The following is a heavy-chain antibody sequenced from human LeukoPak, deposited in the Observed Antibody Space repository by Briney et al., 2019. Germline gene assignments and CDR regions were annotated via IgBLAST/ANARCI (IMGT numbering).Heavy chain of an antibody. CDR2: INPSGGST. CDR1: GYTFTSYY. CDR3: ARATYYYDSSARGVYYYYMDV. V-gene: IGHV1-46*01. J-gene: IGHJ6*03. Sequence: GASVKVSCKASGYTFTSYYMHWVRQAPGQGLEWMGIINPSGGSTSYAQKFQGRVTITTDESTSTAYMELSSLRSEDTAVYYCARATYYYDSSARGVYYYYMDVWGKGTTVTVSS. D-gene: IGHD3-22*01.